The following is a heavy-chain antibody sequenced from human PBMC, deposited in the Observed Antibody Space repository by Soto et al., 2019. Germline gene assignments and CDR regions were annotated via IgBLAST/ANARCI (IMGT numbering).Heavy chain of an antibody. CDR1: GFAFGTYT. V-gene: IGHV3-33*01. J-gene: IGHJ4*02. Sequence: GGSLRLSCAASGFAFGTYTMHWVRQAPGKGLEWVAVTWSDGSKAFYADSVKGRFTISRDNSENTLYLQMNSLGVDDTAVFYCARGLSGNSGRPNFDYWGQGSLVTVSS. CDR2: TWSDGSKA. D-gene: IGHD6-6*01. CDR3: ARGLSGNSGRPNFDY.